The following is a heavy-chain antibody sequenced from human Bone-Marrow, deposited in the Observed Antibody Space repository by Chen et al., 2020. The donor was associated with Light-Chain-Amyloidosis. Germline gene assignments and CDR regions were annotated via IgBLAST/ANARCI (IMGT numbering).Heavy chain of an antibody. V-gene: IGHV5-51*01. CDR3: ARRRDGYNFDY. CDR2: IYPDDSDA. CDR1: GYTFPNYW. D-gene: IGHD5-12*01. Sequence: SWGGSGYTFPNYWIGWVRQMPGKGLGWMGVIYPDDSDARYSPSFEGQVTISADKSIATAYLQWRSLKASDTAMYYCARRRDGYNFDYWGQGTLVTVSS. J-gene: IGHJ4*02.